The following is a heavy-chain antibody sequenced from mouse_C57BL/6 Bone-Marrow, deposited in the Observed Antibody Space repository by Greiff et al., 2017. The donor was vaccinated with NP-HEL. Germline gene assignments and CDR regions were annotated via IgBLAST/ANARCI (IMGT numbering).Heavy chain of an antibody. J-gene: IGHJ3*01. CDR1: GYTFTGYW. CDR2: ILPGSGST. Sequence: VKLQQSGAELMKPGASVKLSCKATGYTFTGYWIEWVKQRPGHGLEWIGEILPGSGSTNYHEKFKGKATFTADTSSNTAYMQLSSLTTEDSAIYYCAGGAWFAYWGQGTLVTVSA. V-gene: IGHV1-9*01. CDR3: AGGAWFAY.